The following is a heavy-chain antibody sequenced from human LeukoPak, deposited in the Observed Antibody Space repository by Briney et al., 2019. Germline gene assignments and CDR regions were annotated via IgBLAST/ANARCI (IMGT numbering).Heavy chain of an antibody. CDR2: SGTSDTNT. V-gene: IGHV1-18*01. Sequence: GASVTVSCKTSGYTFKNFGITWVRQAPGQGLEWMGWSGTSDTNTNYAQKFRGRVTMTTDTSTTTGYMELRGLRSDDTAVYYCTRGGLVSDYWGQGTLVTVSS. CDR3: TRGGLVSDY. CDR1: GYTFKNFG. J-gene: IGHJ4*02. D-gene: IGHD2-8*02.